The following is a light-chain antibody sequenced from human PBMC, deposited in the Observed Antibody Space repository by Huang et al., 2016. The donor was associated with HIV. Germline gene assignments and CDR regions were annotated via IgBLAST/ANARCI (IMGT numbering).Light chain of an antibody. CDR2: KAS. Sequence: DIQVTQYPSTLSAFVGDRVNITCRTSQRISTWLAWYQQRPGKAPNLLISKASNLETWVPSRFSGNGSGTEFTLTINGLQPDDLATYYCQHQWTFGQGTKVEIK. J-gene: IGKJ1*01. V-gene: IGKV1-5*03. CDR1: QRISTW. CDR3: QHQWT.